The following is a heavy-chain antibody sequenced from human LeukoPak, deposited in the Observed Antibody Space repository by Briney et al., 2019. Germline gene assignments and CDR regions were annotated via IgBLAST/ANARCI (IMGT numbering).Heavy chain of an antibody. D-gene: IGHD2-2*02. CDR3: ARVIYCSSTSCYKRSQYYYYYYMDV. J-gene: IGHJ6*03. CDR2: INHSGST. CDR1: GGSFSGYY. V-gene: IGHV4-34*01. Sequence: PSETLSLTCAVYGGSFSGYYWSWIRQPPGKGLEWIGEINHSGSTNYNPSLKSRVTISVDTSRNQFSLKLSSVTAADTAVYYCARVIYCSSTSCYKRSQYYYYYYMDVWGKGTTVTVSS.